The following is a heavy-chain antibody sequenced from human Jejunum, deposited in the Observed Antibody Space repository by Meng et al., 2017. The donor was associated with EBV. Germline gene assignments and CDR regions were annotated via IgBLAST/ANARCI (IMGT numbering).Heavy chain of an antibody. V-gene: IGHV4-4*02. Sequence: ALRQTCGPRLGKPSGPLSLICSVSIGSSRSFNWWSWVRQSPGKGLEWIGEIYDDGSTNYNPSLKSRVTILVDKFNNQFSLKLNSVTAADTAVYYCARAPRRERYGDYVNIWFDSWGQGTLVTVSS. CDR1: IGSSRSFNW. CDR2: IYDDGST. CDR3: ARAPRRERYGDYVNIWFDS. D-gene: IGHD4-17*01. J-gene: IGHJ5*01.